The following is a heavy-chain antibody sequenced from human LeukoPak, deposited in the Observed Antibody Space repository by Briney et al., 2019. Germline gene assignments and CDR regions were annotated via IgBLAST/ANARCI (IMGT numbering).Heavy chain of an antibody. D-gene: IGHD6-13*01. CDR2: ISYSGST. V-gene: IGHV4-59*08. CDR3: ARHQGSSWHLNY. Sequence: SETLSLTCTVSGGSISSYYWSWIRQPPGHGLEWIGYISYSGSTNYNPSLKSRLTISVATSRTQFSLKLSSVTAADTAVYYCARHQGSSWHLNYWGQGTLVTVSS. J-gene: IGHJ4*02. CDR1: GGSISSYY.